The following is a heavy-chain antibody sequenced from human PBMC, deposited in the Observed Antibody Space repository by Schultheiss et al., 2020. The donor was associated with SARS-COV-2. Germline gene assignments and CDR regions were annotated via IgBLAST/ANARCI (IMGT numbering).Heavy chain of an antibody. Sequence: GGSLRLSCAASGFTFSSYAMHWVRQAPGKGLEWVAVIWYDGSNKYYVDSVKGRFTISRDNSKNTLYLQMNSLRAEDTAVYYCTRRKAAGTFDYWGQGTLVTVSS. J-gene: IGHJ4*02. D-gene: IGHD6-13*01. V-gene: IGHV3-33*08. CDR2: IWYDGSNK. CDR1: GFTFSSYA. CDR3: TRRKAAGTFDY.